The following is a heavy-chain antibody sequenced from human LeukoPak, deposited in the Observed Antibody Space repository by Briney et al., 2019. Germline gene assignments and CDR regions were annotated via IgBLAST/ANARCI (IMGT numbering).Heavy chain of an antibody. D-gene: IGHD1-26*01. CDR3: ARVARYSGSWDAFDI. V-gene: IGHV1-2*06. CDR2: INPNSGGT. J-gene: IGHJ3*02. Sequence: ASVKVSCKASGYTFTGYYMHWVRQAPGQGLEWMGRINPNSGGTNYAQKFQGRVTMTRDTSISTAYMELSRLRSDDTAVYYCARVARYSGSWDAFDIWGQGTMVTVSS. CDR1: GYTFTGYY.